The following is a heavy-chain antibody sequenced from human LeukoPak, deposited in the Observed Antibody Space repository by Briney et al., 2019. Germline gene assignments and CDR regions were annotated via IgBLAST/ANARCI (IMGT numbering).Heavy chain of an antibody. CDR3: TTDRTSDSSSWYEFGVYYYYGMDV. J-gene: IGHJ6*02. D-gene: IGHD6-13*01. CDR1: GFTFSNAW. CDR2: IKSKTDGGTT. Sequence: PGGSLRLSCAASGFTFSNAWMNWVRQAPGKGLEWVGRIKSKTDGGTTDYAAPVKGRFTISRDDSKNTPYLQMNSLKTEDTAVYYCTTDRTSDSSSWYEFGVYYYYGMDVWGQGTTVTVSS. V-gene: IGHV3-15*07.